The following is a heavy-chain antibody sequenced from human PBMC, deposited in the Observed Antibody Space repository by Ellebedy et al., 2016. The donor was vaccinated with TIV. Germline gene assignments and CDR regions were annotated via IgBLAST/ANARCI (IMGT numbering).Heavy chain of an antibody. Sequence: GESLKISXAASGFTFSSYGMHWVRQAPGKGLEWVAVISYDGSNKYYADSVKGRFTISRDNSKNTLYLQMNSLRAEDTAVYYCAKGARGSYYEGDYWGQGTLVTVSS. CDR3: AKGARGSYYEGDY. D-gene: IGHD1-26*01. J-gene: IGHJ4*02. V-gene: IGHV3-30*18. CDR2: ISYDGSNK. CDR1: GFTFSSYG.